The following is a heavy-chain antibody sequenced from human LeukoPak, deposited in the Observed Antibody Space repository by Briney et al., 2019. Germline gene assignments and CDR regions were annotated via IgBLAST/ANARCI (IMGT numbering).Heavy chain of an antibody. D-gene: IGHD1-7*01. Sequence: SETLSLTCTVSGGSIASDNYFWSWIRQHPEKGLEWIGYIYYSGSTYYNPSLKSRVTISVDTSKNQFSLKLSSVTAADTAVYYCARETTRRLGFDPWGQGTLVTVSS. V-gene: IGHV4-31*03. CDR3: ARETTRRLGFDP. CDR1: GGSIASDNYF. CDR2: IYYSGST. J-gene: IGHJ5*02.